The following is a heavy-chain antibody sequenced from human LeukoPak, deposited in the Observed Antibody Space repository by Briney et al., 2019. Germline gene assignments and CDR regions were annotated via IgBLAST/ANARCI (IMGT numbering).Heavy chain of an antibody. CDR1: GGSISSYY. D-gene: IGHD1-26*01. V-gene: IGHV4-59*01. CDR3: ARVFGSFGGSYYYYYYMDV. J-gene: IGHJ6*03. CDR2: IYYSGST. Sequence: SETLFLTCTVSGGSISSYYWSWIRQPPGKGLEWIGYIYYSGSTNYNPSLKSRVTISVDTSKNQFSLKLSSVTAADTAVYYCARVFGSFGGSYYYYYYMDVWGKGTTVTISS.